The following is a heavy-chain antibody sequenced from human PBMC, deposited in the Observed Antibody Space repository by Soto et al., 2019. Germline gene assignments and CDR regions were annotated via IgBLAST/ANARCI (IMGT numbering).Heavy chain of an antibody. D-gene: IGHD5-12*01. CDR3: ASQRWLQCSYYDYGMDV. CDR1: GGTFSSYA. CDR2: IIPIFGTA. J-gene: IGHJ6*02. Sequence: QVQLVQSGAEVKKPGSSVKVSCKASGGTFSSYAISWVRQAPGQGLEWMGGIIPIFGTANYAQKFQGRVTITPXXSXSIXYMELSSLRSEDTAVYYCASQRWLQCSYYDYGMDVWGQGTTVTVSS. V-gene: IGHV1-69*05.